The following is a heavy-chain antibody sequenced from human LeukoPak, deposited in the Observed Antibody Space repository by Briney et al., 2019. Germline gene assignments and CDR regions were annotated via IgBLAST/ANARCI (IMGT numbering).Heavy chain of an antibody. CDR3: AKLTWYSSGWGYGMDV. CDR2: ISNSGGRT. V-gene: IGHV3-23*01. CDR1: GFTFSSYA. Sequence: PGGSLRLSCAASGFTFSSYAMSWVRQAPGKGLEWVSGISNSGGRTYYADSVKGRFTISRDNSKNTLNLQMNSLRAEDTAVYYCAKLTWYSSGWGYGMDVWGQGTTVTVSS. J-gene: IGHJ6*02. D-gene: IGHD6-19*01.